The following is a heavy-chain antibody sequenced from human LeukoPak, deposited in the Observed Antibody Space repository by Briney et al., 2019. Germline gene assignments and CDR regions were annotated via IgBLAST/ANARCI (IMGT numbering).Heavy chain of an antibody. Sequence: ASVKVSCKASGYTFTSYDINWVRQATGQGLEWMGWMNPNSGNTGYAQKFQGRVTMTRDTSTSTVYMELSSLRSEDTAVYYCARDRSSSWPFDYWGQGTLVTVSS. CDR1: GYTFTSYD. V-gene: IGHV1-8*01. D-gene: IGHD6-13*01. CDR3: ARDRSSSWPFDY. J-gene: IGHJ4*02. CDR2: MNPNSGNT.